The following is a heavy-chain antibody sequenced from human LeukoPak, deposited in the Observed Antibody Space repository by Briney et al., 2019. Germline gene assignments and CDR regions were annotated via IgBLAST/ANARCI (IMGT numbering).Heavy chain of an antibody. CDR1: GDSVSSNSAA. CDR3: ARVGFYDSSGYLHYYFDY. CDR2: TYYRSKWYN. V-gene: IGHV6-1*01. J-gene: IGHJ4*02. D-gene: IGHD3-22*01. Sequence: SQTLSLTCAISGDSVSSNSAAWNWIRQSPSRGLGWLGRTYYRSKWYNDYAVSVKSRITINPDTSKNQFSLQLNSVTPEDTAVYYCARVGFYDSSGYLHYYFDYWGQGTLVTVSS.